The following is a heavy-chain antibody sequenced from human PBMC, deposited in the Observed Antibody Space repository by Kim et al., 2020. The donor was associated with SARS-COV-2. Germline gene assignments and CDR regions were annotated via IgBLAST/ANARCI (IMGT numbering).Heavy chain of an antibody. J-gene: IGHJ4*02. D-gene: IGHD3-3*01. CDR2: T. V-gene: IGHV1-18*01. CDR3: ARISNCGFGES. Sequence: TNYAQKRQGRVTMTADTSTSTAYMELRSLKSDDTAVYYCARISNCGFGESWGQGTLVTVSS.